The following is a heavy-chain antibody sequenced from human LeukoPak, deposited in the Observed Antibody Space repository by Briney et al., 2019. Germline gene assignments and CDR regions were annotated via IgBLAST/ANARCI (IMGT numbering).Heavy chain of an antibody. J-gene: IGHJ4*02. CDR2: ISSSSSYI. V-gene: IGHV3-21*01. D-gene: IGHD4-17*01. CDR3: ARIESYGDYDPDY. Sequence: GGSLRLSCAASGFTFSSYPMHWVRQAPGKGLEWVSSISSSSSYIYYADSVKGRFTISRDNAKNSLYLQMNSLRAEDTAVYYCARIESYGDYDPDYWGQGTLVTVSS. CDR1: GFTFSSYP.